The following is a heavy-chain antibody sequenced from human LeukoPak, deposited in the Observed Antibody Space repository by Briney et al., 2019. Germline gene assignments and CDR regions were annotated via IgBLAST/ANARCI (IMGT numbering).Heavy chain of an antibody. CDR2: ISDSGGRT. CDR3: ARRAGVDYYYYYMDV. CDR1: GITLSNYG. V-gene: IGHV3-23*01. D-gene: IGHD3-10*01. J-gene: IGHJ6*03. Sequence: NPGGSLRLSCAVSGITLSNYGMSWVRLAPGKGLEWVAGISDSGGRTNYADSVKGRFTISRDNSKNTLYLQMNSLRAEDTAVYYCARRAGVDYYYYYMDVWGKGTTVTVSS.